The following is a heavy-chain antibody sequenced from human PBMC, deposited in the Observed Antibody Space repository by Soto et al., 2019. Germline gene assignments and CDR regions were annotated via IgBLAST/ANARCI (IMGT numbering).Heavy chain of an antibody. J-gene: IGHJ5*02. Sequence: PSETLSLTCTVSGGSISSYYWTWIRQPPGKRLEWIGYIHYSGSTNYSPSLKSRVTISVDTSKKQFSLKMSSVTAADTAVYYCATLPPRIEVTVLPIPTWGQGTLVTVSS. D-gene: IGHD2-2*02. V-gene: IGHV4-59*08. CDR2: IHYSGST. CDR1: GGSISSYY. CDR3: ATLPPRIEVTVLPIPT.